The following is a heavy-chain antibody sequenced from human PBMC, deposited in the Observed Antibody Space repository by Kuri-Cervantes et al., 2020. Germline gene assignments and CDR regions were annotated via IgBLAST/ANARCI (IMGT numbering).Heavy chain of an antibody. V-gene: IGHV3-15*01. D-gene: IGHD6-13*01. CDR2: IKSKTDGGTT. CDR3: TTDLGIAAAGTDY. Sequence: LSLTCAASGFTFSNAWMSWVRQAPGKGLEWVGRIKSKTDGGTTDYAAPVKGRFTISRDDSKNTLYLQMNSLKTEDTAVYYCTTDLGIAAAGTDYWGQGTLVTDSS. CDR1: GFTFSNAW. J-gene: IGHJ4*02.